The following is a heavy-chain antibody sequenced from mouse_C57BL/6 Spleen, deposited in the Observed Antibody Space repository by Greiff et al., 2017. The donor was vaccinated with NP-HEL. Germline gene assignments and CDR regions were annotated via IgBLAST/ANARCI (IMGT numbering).Heavy chain of an antibody. CDR3: ASYYYGSSYGFDY. J-gene: IGHJ2*01. V-gene: IGHV1-82*01. Sequence: QVQLKESGPELVKPGASVKISCKASGYAFSSSWMNWVKQRPGKGLEWIGRIYPGDGDTNYNGKFKGKATLTADKSSSTAYMQLSSLTAEDSAVYFSASYYYGSSYGFDYWGQGTTLTVSS. CDR1: GYAFSSSW. D-gene: IGHD1-1*01. CDR2: IYPGDGDT.